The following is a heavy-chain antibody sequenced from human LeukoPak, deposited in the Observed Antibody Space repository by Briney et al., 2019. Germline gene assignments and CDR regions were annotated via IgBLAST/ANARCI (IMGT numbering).Heavy chain of an antibody. D-gene: IGHD3-3*01. Sequence: SETLSLTCTVSGYSISSGYYWGWIRQPPGKGLEWIGSIYHSGSTYYNPSLKSRVTISVDTPKNQFSLKLSSVTAADTAIYYCARHPTIFGVVIIDPWGQGTLVTVSS. V-gene: IGHV4-38-2*02. J-gene: IGHJ5*02. CDR2: IYHSGST. CDR1: GYSISSGYY. CDR3: ARHPTIFGVVIIDP.